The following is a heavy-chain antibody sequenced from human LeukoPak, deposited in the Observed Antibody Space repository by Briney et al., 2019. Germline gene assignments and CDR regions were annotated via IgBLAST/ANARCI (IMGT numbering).Heavy chain of an antibody. CDR2: INTRNGNA. CDR3: ARNHLGLGL. Sequence: GASVKVSCKASASTFTTYEIMWVRQAPGQGLEWMGWINTRNGNANYAHQLQGRVTMTTDTSTSTSYMELGSLRFDDPAIYYCARNHLGLGLWGQGTLVTVSS. D-gene: IGHD3-16*01. V-gene: IGHV1-18*01. CDR1: ASTFTTYE. J-gene: IGHJ4*02.